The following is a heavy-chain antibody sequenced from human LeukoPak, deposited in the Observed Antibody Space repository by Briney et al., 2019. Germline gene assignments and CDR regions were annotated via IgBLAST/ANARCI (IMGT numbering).Heavy chain of an antibody. J-gene: IGHJ4*02. CDR3: ARAGRR. CDR1: GFTFSAYA. Sequence: GGSLRLSCVASGFTFSAYAMHWVRQAPGKGLEWVAIISYDGNNEYYADSVKGRFSISRDNSKNTLYLQMNSLRPEDTAVYYCARAGRRWGQGTLVTVSS. CDR2: ISYDGNNE. D-gene: IGHD3-10*01. V-gene: IGHV3-30-3*01.